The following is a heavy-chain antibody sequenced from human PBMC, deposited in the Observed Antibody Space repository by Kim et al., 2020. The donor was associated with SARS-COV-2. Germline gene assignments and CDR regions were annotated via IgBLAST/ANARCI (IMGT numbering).Heavy chain of an antibody. Sequence: GGSLRLSCAASGFTFSSYWMSWVRQAPGKGLEWVANIKQDGSEKYYVDSVKGRFTISRDNAKNSLYLQMNSLRAEDTAVYYCASNLRGDYDVLWYFQHWGQGTLVTVSS. CDR3: ASNLRGDYDVLWYFQH. D-gene: IGHD4-17*01. CDR2: IKQDGSEK. CDR1: GFTFSSYW. V-gene: IGHV3-7*03. J-gene: IGHJ1*01.